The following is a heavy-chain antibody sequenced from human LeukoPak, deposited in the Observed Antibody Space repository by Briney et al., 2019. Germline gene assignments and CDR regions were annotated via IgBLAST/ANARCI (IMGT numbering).Heavy chain of an antibody. Sequence: SETLSLTCAVSGYSISSGYYWGWIRQPPGKGLEWIGSIYHSGSTYYNPSLKSRVTISVGTSKNQFSLKLSSVTAADTAVYYCARSYYDFWSGSLNHYYYYYMDVWGKGTTVTVSS. J-gene: IGHJ6*03. CDR1: GYSISSGYY. D-gene: IGHD3-3*01. CDR3: ARSYYDFWSGSLNHYYYYYMDV. CDR2: IYHSGST. V-gene: IGHV4-38-2*01.